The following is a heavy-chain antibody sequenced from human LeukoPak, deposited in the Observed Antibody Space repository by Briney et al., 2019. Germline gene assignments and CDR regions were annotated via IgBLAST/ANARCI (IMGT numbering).Heavy chain of an antibody. V-gene: IGHV3-72*01. CDR1: GFTFSDHY. CDR3: ARDFYDSSGYYSDY. CDR2: SRNKINSYTT. Sequence: PGGSLRLSCGASGFTFSDHYMDWVRQAPGKGLEWVGRSRNKINSYTTEYAASVKGRFTISRDDSKNSLYLQMNSLKTEDTAVYYCARDFYDSSGYYSDYWGQGALVIVSS. D-gene: IGHD3-22*01. J-gene: IGHJ4*02.